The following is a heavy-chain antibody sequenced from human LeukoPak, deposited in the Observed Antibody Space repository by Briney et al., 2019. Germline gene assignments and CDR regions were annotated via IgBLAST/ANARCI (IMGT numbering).Heavy chain of an antibody. CDR3: ARLAAAGTVRDY. CDR1: GGTFSSYA. D-gene: IGHD6-13*01. J-gene: IGHJ4*02. Sequence: ASVKVSCKASGGTFSSYAISWVRQAPGQGLEWMGGIIPIFGTANYAQKFQGRVTITADESTSTAYMELSSLRSEDTAVYYCARLAAAGTVRDYWGQGTLVTASS. CDR2: IIPIFGTA. V-gene: IGHV1-69*13.